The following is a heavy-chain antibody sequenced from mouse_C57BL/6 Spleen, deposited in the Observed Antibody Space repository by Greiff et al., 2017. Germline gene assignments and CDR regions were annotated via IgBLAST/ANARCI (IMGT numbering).Heavy chain of an antibody. D-gene: IGHD1-1*01. CDR3: TSGGVFINTVVAPYYYAMDY. CDR1: GFNIKDDY. Sequence: VQLQQSGAELVRPGASVKLSCTASGFNIKDDYMHWVKQRPEQGLEWIGWIDPENGGTEYAANVQGKATITAATTYNTAYMQLSSLTSEDTAVYSCTSGGVFINTVVAPYYYAMDYWGKGTTVTVAS. J-gene: IGHJ4*01. V-gene: IGHV14-4*01. CDR2: IDPENGGT.